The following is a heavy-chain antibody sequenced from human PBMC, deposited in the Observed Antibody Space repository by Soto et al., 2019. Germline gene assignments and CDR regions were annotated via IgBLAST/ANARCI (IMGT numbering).Heavy chain of an antibody. V-gene: IGHV1-69*08. CDR1: GGTFSSYT. CDR2: IIPILGIA. D-gene: IGHD3-3*01. Sequence: QVQLVQSGAEVKKPGSSVKISSKASGGTFSSYTISWVRQAPGQGLEWMGRIIPILGIANYAQKFQGRVTITADKSTSTAYMELSSLRSEDTAVYYCARELVTIFGVVIPASYFDYWGQGTLVTVSS. J-gene: IGHJ4*02. CDR3: ARELVTIFGVVIPASYFDY.